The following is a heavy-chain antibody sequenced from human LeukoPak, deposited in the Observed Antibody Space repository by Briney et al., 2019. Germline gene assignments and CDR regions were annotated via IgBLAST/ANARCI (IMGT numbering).Heavy chain of an antibody. Sequence: SGPTLVKPTQTLTLTCTFSGFSLSTSGVGVGWIRQPPGKALEWLSLIYWDDDKRYSPSLKSRLTITKDTSKNQVVLTMTNMDPVDTATYYCAHGYYDILTGYYPHYWGQGTLVIVSS. V-gene: IGHV2-5*02. J-gene: IGHJ4*02. D-gene: IGHD3-9*01. CDR3: AHGYYDILTGYYPHY. CDR1: GFSLSTSGVG. CDR2: IYWDDDK.